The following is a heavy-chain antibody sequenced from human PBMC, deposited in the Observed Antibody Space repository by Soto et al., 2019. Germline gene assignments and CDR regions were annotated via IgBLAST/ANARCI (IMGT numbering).Heavy chain of an antibody. CDR1: GGSISSYY. CDR3: ARVGRYCSSTSCYVRFDP. J-gene: IGHJ5*02. Sequence: SETLSLTCTVSGGSISSYYWSWIRQPPGKGLEWIGYIYYSGSTNYNPSLKSRVTISVDTSKNQFSLKLSSVTAADTAVYYCARVGRYCSSTSCYVRFDPWGQGTLVTVSS. D-gene: IGHD2-2*01. CDR2: IYYSGST. V-gene: IGHV4-59*01.